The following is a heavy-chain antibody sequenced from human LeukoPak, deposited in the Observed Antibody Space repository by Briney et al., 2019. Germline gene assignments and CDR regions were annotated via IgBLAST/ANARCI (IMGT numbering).Heavy chain of an antibody. V-gene: IGHV4-59*11. D-gene: IGHD3-22*01. J-gene: IGHJ4*02. Sequence: SETLSLTCTVSGGSISSHYWSWIRQPPGKGLEWIGYIYYSGSTNYNPSLKSRVTISVDTSKNQFSLKPSSVTAADTAVYYCARESYYYDSSGYYSDYFDYWGQGTLVTVSS. CDR3: ARESYYYDSSGYYSDYFDY. CDR2: IYYSGST. CDR1: GGSISSHY.